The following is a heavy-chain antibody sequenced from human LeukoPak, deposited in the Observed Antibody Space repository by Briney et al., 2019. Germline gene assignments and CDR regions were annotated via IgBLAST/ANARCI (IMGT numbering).Heavy chain of an antibody. Sequence: SQTLSLTCTVSGGSTSSGGYYLSWIRKHPGKGLEWIGYIYHSGSTYYNPSLKSRVTISVDRSKNQFSLKLSSVTAADTAVYYCALQNWDDAFDIWGQGTMVTVSS. CDR2: IYHSGST. CDR3: ALQNWDDAFDI. V-gene: IGHV4-30-2*01. J-gene: IGHJ3*02. D-gene: IGHD7-27*01. CDR1: GGSTSSGGYY.